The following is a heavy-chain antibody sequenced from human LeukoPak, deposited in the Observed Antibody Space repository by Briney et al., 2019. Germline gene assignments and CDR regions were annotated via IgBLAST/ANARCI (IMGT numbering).Heavy chain of an antibody. V-gene: IGHV1-69*13. CDR3: ARAPGYYYDSSGYYYVRHYYYYMDV. Sequence: SVRVSSMPSGGTFTIYATSWVPQALGQGLEWVGGFIPIFGTATYAQKFQGRVTITADESTSTAYMELSSLRSEDTAVYYCARAPGYYYDSSGYYYVRHYYYYMDVWGKGTTVTISS. J-gene: IGHJ6*03. CDR2: FIPIFGTA. CDR1: GGTFTIYA. D-gene: IGHD3-22*01.